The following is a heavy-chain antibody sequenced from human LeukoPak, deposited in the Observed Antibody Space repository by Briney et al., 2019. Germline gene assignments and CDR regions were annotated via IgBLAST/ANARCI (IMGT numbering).Heavy chain of an antibody. CDR3: ARGRGYDILTGRHYYGMDV. V-gene: IGHV4-34*01. Sequence: SETLSLTCAVYAGSFSGYYWSWIRQHPGKGLEWIGEINHSGSTNYNPSLKSQVTISVDTSKNQFSLKLSSLTAAETAVYYCARGRGYDILTGRHYYGMDVWGKGTTVTVSS. J-gene: IGHJ6*04. D-gene: IGHD3-9*01. CDR2: INHSGST. CDR1: AGSFSGYY.